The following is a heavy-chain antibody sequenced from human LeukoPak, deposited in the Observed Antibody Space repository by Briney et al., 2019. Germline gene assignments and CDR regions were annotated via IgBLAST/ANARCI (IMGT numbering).Heavy chain of an antibody. CDR1: GGSISSSSYY. Sequence: SETLSLTCTVSGGSISSSSYYWGWVRQPPGKGLEWIGSVYYSGSTYYNPSLKSRVTISVDTSKNQFSLKLSSVTAADTAVYYCARQGYYYGMDVWGQGTTVTVSS. V-gene: IGHV4-39*01. CDR3: ARQGYYYGMDV. CDR2: VYYSGST. J-gene: IGHJ6*02.